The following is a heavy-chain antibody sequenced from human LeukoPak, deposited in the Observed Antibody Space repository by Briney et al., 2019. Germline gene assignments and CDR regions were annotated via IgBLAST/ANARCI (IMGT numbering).Heavy chain of an antibody. CDR3: ARETRLHSGSYSNDAFDI. Sequence: SETLSLTCTVSGGSISSYYWSWIRQPPGKGLEWIGYISYSGSTDYNPSLKSRVTISLDTSKNQSSLRLSSVTAADTAVYYCARETRLHSGSYSNDAFDIWGQGTMDTVSS. V-gene: IGHV4-59*01. CDR1: GGSISSYY. J-gene: IGHJ3*02. CDR2: ISYSGST. D-gene: IGHD1-26*01.